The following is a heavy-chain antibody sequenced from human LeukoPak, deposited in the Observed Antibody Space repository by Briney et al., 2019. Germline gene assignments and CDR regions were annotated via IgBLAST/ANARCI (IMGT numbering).Heavy chain of an antibody. V-gene: IGHV3-15*01. CDR2: IKSKTDGGTT. CDR3: TTGVTIFGVDPDAFDI. J-gene: IGHJ3*02. CDR1: GFTFSNAW. Sequence: GGSLRLSCAASGFTFSNAWMSWVRQAPGKGLEWVGRIKSKTDGGTTDYAAPVKGRFTISGDDSKNTLYLQMNSLKTEDTAVYYCTTGVTIFGVDPDAFDIWGQGTMVTVSS. D-gene: IGHD3-3*01.